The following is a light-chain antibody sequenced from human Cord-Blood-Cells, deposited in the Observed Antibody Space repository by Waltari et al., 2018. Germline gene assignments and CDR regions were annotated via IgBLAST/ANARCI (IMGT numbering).Light chain of an antibody. J-gene: IGLJ2*01. CDR1: SSHIGRNT. CDR3: AAWDDSLNGVV. V-gene: IGLV1-44*01. Sequence: QSVLTQPPSASGTPGQRVTISCSGSSSHIGRNTVNWYQQLPGTAPKLLIYSNNQRPSGVPDRFSGSKSGTSASLAISGLQSEDEADYYCAAWDDSLNGVVFGGGTKLTVL. CDR2: SNN.